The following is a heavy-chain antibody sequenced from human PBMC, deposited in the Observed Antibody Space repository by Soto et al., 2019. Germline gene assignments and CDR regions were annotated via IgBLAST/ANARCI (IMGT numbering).Heavy chain of an antibody. CDR3: ARDTLRYFDWLPNFDY. V-gene: IGHV1-18*01. Sequence: ASVKVSCKASGYTFTSYGISWVRQATGQGLEWMGWISAYNGNTNYAQKLQGRVTMTTDTSTSTAYMELRSLRSDDTAVYYCARDTLRYFDWLPNFDYWGQGTLVTVSS. J-gene: IGHJ4*02. CDR1: GYTFTSYG. D-gene: IGHD3-9*01. CDR2: ISAYNGNT.